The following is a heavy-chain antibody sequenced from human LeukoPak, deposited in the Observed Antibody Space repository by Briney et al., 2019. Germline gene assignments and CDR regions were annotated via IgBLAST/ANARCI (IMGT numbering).Heavy chain of an antibody. Sequence: SETLSLTCAVYGGSFSGYYWSWIRQPPGKGLEWIGEINHSGSTNYNPSLKSRVTISVDTSKNQFSLKLSSVTAADTAVYHCAREKIGTGIILGKDYYYMDVWGKGTTVTVSS. CDR2: INHSGST. CDR1: GGSFSGYY. D-gene: IGHD1-1*01. J-gene: IGHJ6*03. CDR3: AREKIGTGIILGKDYYYMDV. V-gene: IGHV4-34*01.